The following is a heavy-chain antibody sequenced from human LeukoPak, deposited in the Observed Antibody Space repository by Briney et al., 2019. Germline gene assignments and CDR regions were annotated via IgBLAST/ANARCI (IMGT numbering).Heavy chain of an antibody. J-gene: IGHJ4*02. D-gene: IGHD3-3*01. CDR2: IKQDGSEK. CDR3: ARATIYEFWGGYPGIFDY. Sequence: GGSLRLSCAASGFTFSSYWMSWVRQAPGKGLERVANIKQDGSEKYYVDSVKGRFTISRDNAKNSLNLQMNSLRAEDTAVYYCARATIYEFWGGYPGIFDYWGQGTLVTVSS. V-gene: IGHV3-7*04. CDR1: GFTFSSYW.